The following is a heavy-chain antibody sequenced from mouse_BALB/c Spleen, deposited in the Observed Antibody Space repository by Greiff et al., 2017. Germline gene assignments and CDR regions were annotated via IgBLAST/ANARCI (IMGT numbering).Heavy chain of an antibody. CDR3: ARQGDGPYYAMDY. CDR2: INSNGGST. J-gene: IGHJ4*01. CDR1: GFTFSSYY. V-gene: IGHV5-6-2*01. Sequence: EVKLVESGGGLVKLGGSLKLSCAASGFTFSSYYMSWVRQTPEKRLELVAAINSNGGSTYYPDTVKGRFTISRDNAKNTLYLQMSSLKSEDTALYYCARQGDGPYYAMDYWGQGTSVTVSS. D-gene: IGHD2-3*01.